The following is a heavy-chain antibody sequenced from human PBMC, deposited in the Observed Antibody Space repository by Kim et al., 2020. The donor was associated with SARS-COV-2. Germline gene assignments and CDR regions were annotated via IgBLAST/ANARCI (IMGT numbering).Heavy chain of an antibody. Sequence: KARFTTSRDNPKNTLYLQMNSLRAEETAVYYCAREYEPIAAAGRSYYGMDVWGQGTTVTVSS. V-gene: IGHV3-30*07. D-gene: IGHD6-13*01. CDR3: AREYEPIAAAGRSYYGMDV. J-gene: IGHJ6*02.